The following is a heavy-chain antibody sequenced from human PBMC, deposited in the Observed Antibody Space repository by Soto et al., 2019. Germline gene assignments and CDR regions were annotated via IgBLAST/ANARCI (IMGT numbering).Heavy chain of an antibody. Sequence: SVKVSCKASGGTFSSYAISWVRQAPGQGLEWMGGIIPIFGTANYAQKFQGRVTITADESTSTAYMELSSLRSEDTAVYYCARDRVAAAGTTVYYFDYWGQGTLVTVSS. CDR3: ARDRVAAAGTTVYYFDY. CDR2: IIPIFGTA. CDR1: GGTFSSYA. D-gene: IGHD6-13*01. J-gene: IGHJ4*02. V-gene: IGHV1-69*13.